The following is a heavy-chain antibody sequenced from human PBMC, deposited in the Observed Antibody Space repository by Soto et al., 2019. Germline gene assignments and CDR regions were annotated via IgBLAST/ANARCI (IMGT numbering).Heavy chain of an antibody. Sequence: QVQLVQSGAEVKKPGASVKVSCKASGYTFTSYGISWVRQAPGQGLEWMGWISAYNGNTNYAQKLQGRVTMTTDTSTRPAYMELRSLRSDDTAVYYCARRGYSGYDFYYYYYGMDVWGQGTTVTVSS. V-gene: IGHV1-18*04. D-gene: IGHD5-12*01. CDR1: GYTFTSYG. J-gene: IGHJ6*02. CDR3: ARRGYSGYDFYYYYYGMDV. CDR2: ISAYNGNT.